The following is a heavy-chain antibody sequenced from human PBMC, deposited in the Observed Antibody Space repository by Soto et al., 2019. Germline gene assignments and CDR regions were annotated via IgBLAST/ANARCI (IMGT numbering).Heavy chain of an antibody. CDR3: ARDPHYSTSPQVFDY. Sequence: QVQLLQSGAEVKKPGASVRVSCKASGYSFTRFGISWVRQAPGQGLEWVGRISTYNGNTKNAQKLEERVTVSTDTSTITAYMELMSLRSDDTAVYYCARDPHYSTSPQVFDYWGQVTLLTVSS. D-gene: IGHD6-6*01. J-gene: IGHJ4*02. CDR2: ISTYNGNT. V-gene: IGHV1-18*01. CDR1: GYSFTRFG.